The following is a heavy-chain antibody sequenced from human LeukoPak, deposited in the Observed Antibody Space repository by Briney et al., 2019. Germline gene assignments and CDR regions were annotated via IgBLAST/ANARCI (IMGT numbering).Heavy chain of an antibody. J-gene: IGHJ4*02. D-gene: IGHD1-7*01. V-gene: IGHV4-39*07. Sequence: SETLSLTCTVSGGSISSNTYYWGWIRQPPGKGLEWIGSIYYSGSTYYNPSLKSRVTISVDTSKNQFSLKLSSVTAADTALYYCAKDSRRGTTEDFYFNYWGQGTLVTVSS. CDR2: IYYSGST. CDR3: AKDSRRGTTEDFYFNY. CDR1: GGSISSNTYY.